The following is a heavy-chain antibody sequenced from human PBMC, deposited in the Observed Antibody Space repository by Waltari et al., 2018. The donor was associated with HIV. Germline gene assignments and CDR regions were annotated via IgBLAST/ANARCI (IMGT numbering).Heavy chain of an antibody. Sequence: QVQLVQSGAEVKRPGSSVKVSCKASGGTFSSYAISWVRQAPGQGLEWMGGIIPKFGTPKYAQKVQGRVTSTADESTITAYMDLSSLRSEDTAVYYCTRGRYNWHDVGYYYNYDMDVWGQGTTVTVSS. D-gene: IGHD1-20*01. CDR2: IIPKFGTP. J-gene: IGHJ6*02. V-gene: IGHV1-69*12. CDR1: GGTFSSYA. CDR3: TRGRYNWHDVGYYYNYDMDV.